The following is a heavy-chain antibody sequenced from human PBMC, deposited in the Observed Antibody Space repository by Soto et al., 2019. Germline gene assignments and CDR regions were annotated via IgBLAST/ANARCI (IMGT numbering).Heavy chain of an antibody. CDR2: IIPIFGTA. D-gene: IGHD1-20*01. CDR3: ARGITGTVSYYYGMDV. CDR1: GGTFSSYA. V-gene: IGHV1-69*12. J-gene: IGHJ6*02. Sequence: QVQLVQSGAEVKKPGSSVKVSCKASGGTFSSYAISWVRQAPGQGLEWMGGIIPIFGTANYAQKFQGRVRITAAESTSTAYMELSSLRSEDTAVYYCARGITGTVSYYYGMDVWGQGTTVTVSS.